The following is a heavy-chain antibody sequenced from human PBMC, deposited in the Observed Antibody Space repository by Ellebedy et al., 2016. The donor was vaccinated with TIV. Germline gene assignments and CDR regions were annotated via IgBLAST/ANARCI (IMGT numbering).Heavy chain of an antibody. Sequence: GGSLRLSXAASGFTFSSYAMHWVRQAPGKGLEWVAVMSFDGSNEYYADSVKGRFTISRDNSKNTLYLQMNSLRAEDTAVYYCAKEYRYYFDYWGQGTLVTVSS. CDR3: AKEYRYYFDY. CDR2: MSFDGSNE. V-gene: IGHV3-30*04. D-gene: IGHD2-2*01. CDR1: GFTFSSYA. J-gene: IGHJ4*02.